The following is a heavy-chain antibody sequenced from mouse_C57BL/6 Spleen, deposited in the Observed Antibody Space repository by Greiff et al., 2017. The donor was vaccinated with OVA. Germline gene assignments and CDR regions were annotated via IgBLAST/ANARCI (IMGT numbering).Heavy chain of an antibody. V-gene: IGHV14-4*01. CDR2: IDPENGDT. Sequence: VQLHQSGAELVRPGASVKLSCTASGFNIKDDYMHWVKQRPEQGLEWIGWIDPENGDTEYASKFQGKATITADTSSNTAYLQLSSLTSEDTAVYYYTTENAMDYWGQGTSVTVSS. CDR3: TTENAMDY. J-gene: IGHJ4*01. CDR1: GFNIKDDY.